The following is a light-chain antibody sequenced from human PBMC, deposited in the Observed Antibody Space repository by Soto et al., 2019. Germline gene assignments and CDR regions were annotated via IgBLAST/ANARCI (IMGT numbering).Light chain of an antibody. CDR1: GSDVGGYNY. V-gene: IGLV2-14*01. CDR3: CSFTSINTWV. J-gene: IGLJ3*02. CDR2: EVG. Sequence: QSVLTQPASVSGSPGQSITISCTGTGSDVGGYNYVSWYQQHPGQAPKLMIYEVGNRPSGVSDRFSASKSGNTASLTISGLQTEDEADYYCCSFTSINTWVFGGGTKLTVL.